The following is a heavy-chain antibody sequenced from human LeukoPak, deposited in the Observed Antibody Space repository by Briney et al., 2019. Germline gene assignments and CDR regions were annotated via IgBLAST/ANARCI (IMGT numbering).Heavy chain of an antibody. CDR1: GGTFSSYA. D-gene: IGHD3-10*01. J-gene: IGHJ3*02. CDR3: ARAEILLWFGELTSDAFDI. Sequence: SVKVSCKASGGTFSSYAISWVRQAPGQGLEWMGRIIPILGIANYAQKFQGRVTITADKSTSTAYMELSSLRSEDTAVYYCARAEILLWFGELTSDAFDIWGQGTMDTVSS. V-gene: IGHV1-69*04. CDR2: IIPILGIA.